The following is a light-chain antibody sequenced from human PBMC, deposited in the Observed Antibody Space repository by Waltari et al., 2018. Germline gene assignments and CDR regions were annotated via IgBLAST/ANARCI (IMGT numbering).Light chain of an antibody. Sequence: DIVMTQSPDSLAVSLGERATINCKSSQSVFYSNNSKNYLAWYQQKPGQPPKLLIYGATARESGVPDRFSGSGSGTDFTLTISNLQAADVAVYYCQQYYSTLVTFGGGTKVEIK. CDR2: GAT. J-gene: IGKJ4*01. CDR3: QQYYSTLVT. V-gene: IGKV4-1*01. CDR1: QSVFYSNNSKNY.